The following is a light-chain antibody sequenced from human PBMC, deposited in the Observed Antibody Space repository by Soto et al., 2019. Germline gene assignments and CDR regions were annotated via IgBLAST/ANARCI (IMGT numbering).Light chain of an antibody. J-gene: IGKJ3*01. CDR3: QQRSNWPPFT. CDR2: DAS. Sequence: EIVLTQSPATRSFSPGERATLSFRASQSVSSYLAWYQQKPGQAPRLLIYDASNRATGIPARFSGSGSGTDFTLTISSLEPEDFAVYYCQQRSNWPPFTFGPGTKVDIK. V-gene: IGKV3-11*01. CDR1: QSVSSY.